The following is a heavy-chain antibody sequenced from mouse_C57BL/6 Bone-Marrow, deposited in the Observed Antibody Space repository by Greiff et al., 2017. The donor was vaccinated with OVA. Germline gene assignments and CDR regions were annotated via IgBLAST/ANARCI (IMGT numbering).Heavy chain of an antibody. CDR2: IDPANGNT. CDR3: ARGYYGSSYFYAMDY. V-gene: IGHV14-3*01. J-gene: IGHJ4*01. Sequence: VHVKQSVAELVRPGASVKLSCTASGFNIKNTYMHWVKQRPEQGLEWIGRIDPANGNTKYAPKFQGKATITADTSSNTAYLQLSSLTSEDTAIYYCARGYYGSSYFYAMDYWGQGTSVTVSS. D-gene: IGHD1-1*01. CDR1: GFNIKNTY.